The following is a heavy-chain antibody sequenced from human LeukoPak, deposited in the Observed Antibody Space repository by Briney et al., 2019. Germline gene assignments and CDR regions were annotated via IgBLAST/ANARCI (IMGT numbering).Heavy chain of an antibody. CDR3: ARDETGYCSGGSCYSPYFDY. J-gene: IGHJ4*02. Sequence: WIRQPPGKGLEWVSAISGSGGSGGSTYYADSVKGRFTISRDNSKNTLYLQMNSLRAEDTAVYYCARDETGYCSGGSCYSPYFDYWGQGTLVTVSS. D-gene: IGHD2-15*01. V-gene: IGHV3-23*01. CDR2: ISGSGGSGGST.